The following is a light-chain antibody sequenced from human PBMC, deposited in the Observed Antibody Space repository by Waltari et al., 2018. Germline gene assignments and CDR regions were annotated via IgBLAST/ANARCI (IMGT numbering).Light chain of an antibody. CDR2: AAS. J-gene: IGKJ2*03. V-gene: IGKV3-15*01. Sequence: ETVMTQSPATLSVSPGDRATLSCRASQSVGTNVAWYQQKPGQAPRLLFYAASTRASDIPTRFSGSGSGTEFTFTITGLQSEDFALYFCQQYDKWPPFSFGQGTNLELK. CDR1: QSVGTN. CDR3: QQYDKWPPFS.